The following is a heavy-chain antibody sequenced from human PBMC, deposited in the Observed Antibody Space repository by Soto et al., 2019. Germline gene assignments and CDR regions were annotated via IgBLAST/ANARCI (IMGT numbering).Heavy chain of an antibody. CDR2: IIPIFGVP. Sequence: QVQLVQSGAEVKKPGSSVKVSCKASGGSFNNYAINWVRQAPGQGLEWMGGIIPIFGVPNYAQKFQGRVTITADESATTAYMEMSSLRSEDTAVYYCARDTGDIVLGPDNYYYTGMDVWGQGTTVTVSS. V-gene: IGHV1-69*12. CDR1: GGSFNNYA. CDR3: ARDTGDIVLGPDNYYYTGMDV. J-gene: IGHJ6*02. D-gene: IGHD2-2*01.